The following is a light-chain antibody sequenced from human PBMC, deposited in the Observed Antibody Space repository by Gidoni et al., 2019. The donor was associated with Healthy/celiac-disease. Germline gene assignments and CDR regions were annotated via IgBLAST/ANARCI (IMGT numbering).Light chain of an antibody. J-gene: IGKJ1*01. CDR1: QSISIY. CDR3: QQSYSTSWT. V-gene: IGKV1-39*01. Sequence: ETQMTQSPSSLSASVGDRVTITCRASQSISIYLNWYQQKPGKAPKLLIYAASSLQSGVPSRFSGSGSGTDFTLTISSLQPEDFATYYCQQSYSTSWTFGQGTKVEIK. CDR2: AAS.